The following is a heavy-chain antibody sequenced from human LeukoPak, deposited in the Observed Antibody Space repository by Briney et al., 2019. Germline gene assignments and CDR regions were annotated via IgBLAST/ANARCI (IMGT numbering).Heavy chain of an antibody. J-gene: IGHJ3*02. D-gene: IGHD3-10*01. CDR3: ARDSRLYGSGPGGAFDI. V-gene: IGHV4-30-4*01. CDR1: GGSISSGDYY. CDR2: IYYSGST. Sequence: SQTLSLTCTVSGGSISSGDYYWSCIRQPPGKGLECIGYIYYSGSTYYNPSLKSRVTISVDTSKNQFSLKLSSVTAADTAVYYCARDSRLYGSGPGGAFDIWGQGTMVTVSS.